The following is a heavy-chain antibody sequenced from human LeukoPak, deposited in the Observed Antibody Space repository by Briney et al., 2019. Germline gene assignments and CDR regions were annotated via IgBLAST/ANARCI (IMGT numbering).Heavy chain of an antibody. CDR1: GGSISSGSYY. D-gene: IGHD2-15*01. Sequence: PSETLSLTCTVSGGSISSGSYYWSWIRQPAGKGLEWIGRIYTSGSTNYNPSLKSRVTISVDTSKNQFSLKLSSVTAADTALYYCARDGGSSGYFDLWGRGTLVTVSS. V-gene: IGHV4-61*02. CDR2: IYTSGST. CDR3: ARDGGSSGYFDL. J-gene: IGHJ2*01.